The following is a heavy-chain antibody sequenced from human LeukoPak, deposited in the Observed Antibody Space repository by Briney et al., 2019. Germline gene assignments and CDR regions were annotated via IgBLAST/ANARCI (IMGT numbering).Heavy chain of an antibody. Sequence: SVKVSCKASGGTFSSYAISWVRQAPGQGLEWMGGIIPIFDTVNYAQKFQGRVTMTTDTSTSTAYMELRSLRSDDTAVYYCARDKAVTTEVTQHFQHWGQAPWSPSPQ. CDR1: GGTFSSYA. D-gene: IGHD4-23*01. CDR3: ARDKAVTTEVTQHFQH. CDR2: IIPIFDTV. V-gene: IGHV1-69*05. J-gene: IGHJ1*01.